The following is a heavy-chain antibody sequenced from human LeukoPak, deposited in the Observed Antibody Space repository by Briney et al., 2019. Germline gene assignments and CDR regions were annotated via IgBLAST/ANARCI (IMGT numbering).Heavy chain of an antibody. CDR2: IYYSGST. CDR3: ARGFRVAIFDY. CDR1: GGSISSGSNY. V-gene: IGHV4-39*07. Sequence: SETLSLTCTVSGGSISSGSNYWGWIRQPPGKGLEWIGSIYYSGSTCYNPSLKSRVTISIDTSKNQFSLKLSSVTAADTAVYYCARGFRVAIFDYWGQETLVTVSS. D-gene: IGHD3-3*01. J-gene: IGHJ4*02.